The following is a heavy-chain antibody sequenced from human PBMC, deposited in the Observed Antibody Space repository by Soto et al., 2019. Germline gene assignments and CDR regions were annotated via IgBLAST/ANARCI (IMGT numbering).Heavy chain of an antibody. D-gene: IGHD3-22*01. V-gene: IGHV5-51*01. Sequence: PGESLKISCKGSGYTFTDYWIGWVRQLPGKGLEWMGIIYPGDSDTRYSPSFQGQVTITADKSTSTAYLQWNTLKLSSVTAADTAVYYCARAGDSSGYYYYYYGMDVWGQGTTVTVSS. CDR1: GYTFTDYW. CDR3: ARAGDSSGYYYYYYGMDV. CDR2: IYPGDSDT. J-gene: IGHJ6*02.